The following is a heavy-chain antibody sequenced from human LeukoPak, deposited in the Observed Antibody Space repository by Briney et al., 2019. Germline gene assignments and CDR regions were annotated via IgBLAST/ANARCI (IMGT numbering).Heavy chain of an antibody. Sequence: SVKVFCRASGGTFSIYTISWVREAPAQGLEWMGRIIPILGIANYAQKFQVRVTITADKSTSTAYMELSSLRSEDTAVYYCARGGEDTAMVHSGYFQHWGQGTLVTVSS. V-gene: IGHV1-69*02. J-gene: IGHJ1*01. CDR1: GGTFSIYT. D-gene: IGHD5-18*01. CDR3: ARGGEDTAMVHSGYFQH. CDR2: IIPILGIA.